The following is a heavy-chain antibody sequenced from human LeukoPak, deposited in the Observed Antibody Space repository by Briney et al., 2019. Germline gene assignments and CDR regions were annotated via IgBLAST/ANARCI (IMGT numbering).Heavy chain of an antibody. J-gene: IGHJ3*02. V-gene: IGHV4-59*12. CDR2: VYYSGST. CDR3: ARDGRDGLYAFDI. Sequence: SETLSLTCTVSGGSIRSYFWSWIRQPPGKGLEWIGYVYYSGSTNYNPSLKSRVTISVDTSKNQFSLKLSSVTAADTAVYYCARDGRDGLYAFDIWGQGTMVTVSS. D-gene: IGHD5-24*01. CDR1: GGSIRSYF.